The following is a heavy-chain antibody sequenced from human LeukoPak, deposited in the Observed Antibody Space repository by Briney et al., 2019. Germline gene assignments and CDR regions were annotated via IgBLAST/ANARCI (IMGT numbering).Heavy chain of an antibody. D-gene: IGHD3-10*01. CDR2: ITGSGNSA. Sequence: GGSLRLSCAASGFTFSSYAMSWVRQAPGKGLEWVSGITGSGNSAYYADSVKGRFTISRDNSKNTLSLQMSSLRAEDTAVYYCAKDRVYASGSRDAFDIWGQGTMVTVSS. CDR1: GFTFSSYA. V-gene: IGHV3-23*01. CDR3: AKDRVYASGSRDAFDI. J-gene: IGHJ3*02.